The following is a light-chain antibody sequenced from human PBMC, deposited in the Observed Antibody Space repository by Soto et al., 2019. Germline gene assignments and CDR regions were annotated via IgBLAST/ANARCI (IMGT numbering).Light chain of an antibody. CDR1: SSDVGGYNS. CDR2: EVN. J-gene: IGLJ3*02. Sequence: QSALTQPPSASGSPGQSVTISCTGTSSDVGGYNSVSWYQQHPGKAPKLMTYEVNKRPSGVPVRFSGSKSGNTASLTVSGLQADDEADYYCSSYAGINNLVFGGGTKLTVL. V-gene: IGLV2-8*01. CDR3: SSYAGINNLV.